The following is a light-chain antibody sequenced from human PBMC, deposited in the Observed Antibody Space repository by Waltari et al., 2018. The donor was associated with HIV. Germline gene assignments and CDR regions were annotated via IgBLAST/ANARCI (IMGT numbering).Light chain of an antibody. Sequence: QSVVTQSPSAPGTPAQSATIPCSGSSSNIRSNNVVWYQHLPGTAPKLLIYRDNQRPSGVPDRISGSRSGTSASLAISGLRSEDEAVYYCVVWDDSLSGVVFGGGTSLTVL. CDR2: RDN. V-gene: IGLV1-47*01. J-gene: IGLJ2*01. CDR1: SSNIRSNN. CDR3: VVWDDSLSGVV.